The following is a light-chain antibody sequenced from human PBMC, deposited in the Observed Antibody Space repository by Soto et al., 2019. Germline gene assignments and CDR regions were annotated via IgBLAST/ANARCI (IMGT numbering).Light chain of an antibody. J-gene: IGLJ3*02. CDR2: GDS. CDR1: SSNIGAGYD. Sequence: QSVLTQPPSVSGAPGQRVTISCTGSSSNIGAGYDVSWYQQLPGTAPKLLIYGDSNRPSGVPDRFSGSKSGTSASLAITGLQAEDEADYYCQSYDSSLSGWVFGGGTQLTVL. V-gene: IGLV1-40*01. CDR3: QSYDSSLSGWV.